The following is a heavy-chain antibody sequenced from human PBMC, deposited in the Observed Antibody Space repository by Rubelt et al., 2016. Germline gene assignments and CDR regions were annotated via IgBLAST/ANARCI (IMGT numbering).Heavy chain of an antibody. Sequence: GGEVKQPGASVKVSCKASGYNFRSYGITWVRQAPGQGLEWMGWIGSFSGQTHYNQKFQGRVTITADESTSTAYMELSSLRSEDTAVYYCARYGNDYGDPVDYWGQGTLVTVSS. D-gene: IGHD4-17*01. CDR2: IGSFSGQT. V-gene: IGHV1-18*01. J-gene: IGHJ4*02. CDR3: ARYGNDYGDPVDY. CDR1: GYNFRSYG.